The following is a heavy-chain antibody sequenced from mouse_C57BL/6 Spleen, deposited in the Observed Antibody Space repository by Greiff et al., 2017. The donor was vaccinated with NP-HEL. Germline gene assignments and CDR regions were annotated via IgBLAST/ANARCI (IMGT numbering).Heavy chain of an antibody. V-gene: IGHV1-4*01. CDR1: GYTFTSYT. Sequence: VQLQQSGAELARPGASVKMSCKASGYTFTSYTMHWVKQRPGQGLEWIGYINPSSGYTKYNQKFKDKATLTADKSSSTAYMQLSSLTSEDSAVYYCATAYYSNEDFDYWGKGTTLTVSS. CDR2: INPSSGYT. J-gene: IGHJ2*01. D-gene: IGHD2-5*01. CDR3: ATAYYSNEDFDY.